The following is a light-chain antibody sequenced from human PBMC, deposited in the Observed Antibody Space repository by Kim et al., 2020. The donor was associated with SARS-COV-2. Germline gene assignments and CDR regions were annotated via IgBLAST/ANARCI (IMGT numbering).Light chain of an antibody. CDR2: SVS. J-gene: IGKJ2*01. Sequence: SPGERPTHSCRTSQSVCSHCLAWYQQKPGQAPRLLMYSVSNRATGIPDRFSGSGSGTDFTLTISRLEPEDFPVYYCQQYGMTPPYTFGRGTKLEI. CDR1: QSVCSHC. CDR3: QQYGMTPPYT. V-gene: IGKV3-20*01.